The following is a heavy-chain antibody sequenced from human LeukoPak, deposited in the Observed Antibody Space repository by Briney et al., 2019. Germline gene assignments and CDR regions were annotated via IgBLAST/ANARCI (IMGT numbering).Heavy chain of an antibody. CDR2: IKEDGSEK. D-gene: IGHD3-10*01. Sequence: GGSLRLSCAASGFTFSSYGMHWVRQAPGKGLEWVANIKEDGSEKYYVDSVKGRFTISRDNAQNSVYLHMNSLTAEDTALYYCARDWVAGVPFDAFDIWGQGTMVSVSS. J-gene: IGHJ3*02. CDR1: GFTFSSYG. V-gene: IGHV3-7*03. CDR3: ARDWVAGVPFDAFDI.